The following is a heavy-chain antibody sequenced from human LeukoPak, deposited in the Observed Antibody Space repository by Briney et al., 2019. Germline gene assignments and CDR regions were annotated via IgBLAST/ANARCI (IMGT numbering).Heavy chain of an antibody. CDR2: INHSEST. V-gene: IGHV4-34*01. J-gene: IGHJ5*02. D-gene: IGHD2-15*01. Sequence: SETLSLTCGVYGGSFSGYYWSWIRQPPGKGLEWVGEINHSESTNYNPSLKSRVTISLDTSKSQFFLKLSSVTAADTAVYYCARVYWRWFDPWGQGTLVTVSS. CDR1: GGSFSGYY. CDR3: ARVYWRWFDP.